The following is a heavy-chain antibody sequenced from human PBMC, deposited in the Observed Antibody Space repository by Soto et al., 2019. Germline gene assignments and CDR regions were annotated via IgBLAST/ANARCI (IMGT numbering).Heavy chain of an antibody. J-gene: IGHJ4*02. CDR3: AKPRRDGYNSQCYFDY. D-gene: IGHD5-12*01. Sequence: GGSLRLSCAASGFTFSSYGMHWVRQAPGKGLEWVAVISYDGSNKYYADSVKGRFTISRDNSKNTLYLQMNSLRAEDTAVYYCAKPRRDGYNSQCYFDYWGQGTLVTVSS. CDR1: GFTFSSYG. V-gene: IGHV3-30*18. CDR2: ISYDGSNK.